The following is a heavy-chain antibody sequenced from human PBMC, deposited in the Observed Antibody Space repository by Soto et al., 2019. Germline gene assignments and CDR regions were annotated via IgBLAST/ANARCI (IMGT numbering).Heavy chain of an antibody. V-gene: IGHV1-8*01. J-gene: IGHJ4*02. D-gene: IGHD3-3*01. CDR1: GYTFTSYD. CDR3: ARGQNYDFWSGYWDFDY. CDR2: MNPNSGNT. Sequence: ASVKVSCKASGYTFTSYDINWVRQATGQGLEWMGWMNPNSGNTGYAQKFQGRVTLTRNTSISTAYMELSSLRSEDTAVYYCARGQNYDFWSGYWDFDYWGQGTLVTVSS.